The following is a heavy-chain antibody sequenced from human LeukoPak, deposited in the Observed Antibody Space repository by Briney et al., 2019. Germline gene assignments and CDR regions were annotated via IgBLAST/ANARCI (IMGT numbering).Heavy chain of an antibody. CDR2: ISGSGGST. CDR1: GFTFSSYA. CDR3: AKAGYCSGGSCYFVRYYYYMDV. V-gene: IGHV3-23*01. D-gene: IGHD2-15*01. J-gene: IGHJ6*03. Sequence: GGSLRLSCAASGFTFSSYAMSWVRQAPGKGLEWVSAISGSGGSTYYADSVKGRFTISGDNSKNTLYLQMNSLRAEDTAVYYCAKAGYCSGGSCYFVRYYYYMDVWGKGTTVTVSS.